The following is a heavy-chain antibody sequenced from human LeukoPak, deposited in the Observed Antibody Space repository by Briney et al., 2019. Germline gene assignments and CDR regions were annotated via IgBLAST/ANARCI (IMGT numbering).Heavy chain of an antibody. D-gene: IGHD3-3*01. CDR2: IQYDGITK. Sequence: QTGGSLRLSCAASGFTFTTNGMHWVRQAPGKGLQWVAFIQYDGITKYYADSATGRFTISRDNSRNTLYLQMNTLRLEDTAVYYCAKGGINSWILGDWGQGAPVTVSS. J-gene: IGHJ4*02. CDR1: GFTFTTNG. V-gene: IGHV3-30*02. CDR3: AKGGINSWILGD.